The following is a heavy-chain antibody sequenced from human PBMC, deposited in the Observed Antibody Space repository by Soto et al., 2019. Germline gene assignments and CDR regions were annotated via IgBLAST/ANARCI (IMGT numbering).Heavy chain of an antibody. Sequence: QVQLVQSGAEVKKPGASVKVSCKASGYTFTGYYMHWVRQAPGQGLEWMGWINPNSGGTNYAQKFQGWVTMTRDTSISTAYMERSRLRSDDTAVYYCAREIKAVAGNWYFDLWGRGTLVTVSS. J-gene: IGHJ2*01. V-gene: IGHV1-2*04. CDR2: INPNSGGT. CDR1: GYTFTGYY. CDR3: AREIKAVAGNWYFDL. D-gene: IGHD6-19*01.